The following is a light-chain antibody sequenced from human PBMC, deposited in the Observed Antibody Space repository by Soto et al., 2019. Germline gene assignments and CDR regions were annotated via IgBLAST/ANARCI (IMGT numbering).Light chain of an antibody. CDR3: SSYAGTNTPYV. CDR1: SRDVGGYYY. J-gene: IGLJ1*01. Sequence: QSALTQPPSASGSPGQSVTISCPGNSRDVGGYYYVSWYQQHPGKAPKLMIYEVSKRPSGVPDRFSGSKSGNTASLTVSGLQAEDEADYYCSSYAGTNTPYVFGTGTKVTVL. CDR2: EVS. V-gene: IGLV2-8*01.